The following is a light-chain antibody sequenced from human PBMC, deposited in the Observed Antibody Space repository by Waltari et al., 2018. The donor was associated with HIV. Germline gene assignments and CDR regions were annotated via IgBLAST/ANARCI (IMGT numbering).Light chain of an antibody. J-gene: IGLJ2*01. Sequence: QSALTQPPSASVSLGQSVTISCTGTRRDVGGYAYVSWYQQQPGKATKLVIYEVTKRPSGVPDSFSGSKSGNTASLNISGLQAEDEADYYCSSYAGNFVVFGGGTNLTVL. CDR3: SSYAGNFVV. CDR2: EVT. CDR1: RRDVGGYAY. V-gene: IGLV2-8*01.